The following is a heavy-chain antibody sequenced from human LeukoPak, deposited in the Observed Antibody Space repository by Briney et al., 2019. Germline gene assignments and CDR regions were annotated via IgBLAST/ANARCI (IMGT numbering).Heavy chain of an antibody. D-gene: IGHD3-22*01. CDR1: GFIFSDHA. CDR3: AKYWDSSGYYYDY. CDR2: ISDDGSKK. J-gene: IGHJ4*02. V-gene: IGHV3-30*04. Sequence: GGSLRLSCSASGFIFSDHAMHWVRQAPDKGLEWVAVISDDGSKKYYADSVMGRFTVSRDNSENTLYLQMNSLRAEDTAVYYCAKYWDSSGYYYDYWGQGTLVTVSS.